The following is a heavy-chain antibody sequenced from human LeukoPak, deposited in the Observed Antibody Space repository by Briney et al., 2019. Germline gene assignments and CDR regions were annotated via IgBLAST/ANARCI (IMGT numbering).Heavy chain of an antibody. CDR1: GGSFSGYY. D-gene: IGHD3-9*01. CDR3: ARLTKGRYFDYIFDY. CDR2: INHSGST. J-gene: IGHJ4*02. Sequence: NPSETLSLTCAVYGGSFSGYYWSWIRQPPGKGLEWIGEINHSGSTNYNPTLKSRVTMSVDTSKNQFSLKLSSVTAADTAVYYCARLTKGRYFDYIFDYWGQGTLLTVSS. V-gene: IGHV4-34*01.